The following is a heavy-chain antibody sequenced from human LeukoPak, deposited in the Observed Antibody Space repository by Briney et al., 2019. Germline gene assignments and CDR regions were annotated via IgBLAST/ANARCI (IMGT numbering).Heavy chain of an antibody. CDR3: ARDGGGYGVHADYFQD. V-gene: IGHV4-31*03. J-gene: IGHJ1*01. D-gene: IGHD3-16*01. CDR2: IYYSGST. Sequence: SETLSLTCIVSGGSIRSGGYYWNWIRQYPGKGLEGIGYIYYSGSTYYNPSLKSRVTISVDTSKNQFSLNLYSVTAADTAVYYCARDGGGYGVHADYFQDWGQGTVVTVSS. CDR1: GGSIRSGGYY.